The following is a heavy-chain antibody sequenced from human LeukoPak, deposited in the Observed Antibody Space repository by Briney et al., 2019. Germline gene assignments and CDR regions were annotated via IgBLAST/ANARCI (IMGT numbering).Heavy chain of an antibody. V-gene: IGHV3-53*01. CDR2: VYSGGST. CDR3: AKGVGATTGARYFDY. Sequence: PGGSLRLSCAASGFTVSSNYMNWVRQAPGKGLEWVSVVYSGGSTYYADSVKGRFTISRDNSKNTLYLQMNSLRADDTAVYYCAKGVGATTGARYFDYWGQGTLVTVSS. J-gene: IGHJ4*02. CDR1: GFTVSSNY. D-gene: IGHD1-26*01.